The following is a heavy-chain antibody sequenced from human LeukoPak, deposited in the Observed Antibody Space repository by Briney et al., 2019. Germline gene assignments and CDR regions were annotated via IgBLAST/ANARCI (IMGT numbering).Heavy chain of an antibody. Sequence: VASVKVSCKASGGTFSSYAISWVRQAPGQGLEWMGRIIPILGIANYAQKFQGRVTITADKSTSTAYMELSSLRSEDTAVYYCAKLQWLAPPNPDYWGQGTLVTVSS. CDR3: AKLQWLAPPNPDY. V-gene: IGHV1-69*04. CDR1: GGTFSSYA. D-gene: IGHD6-19*01. J-gene: IGHJ4*02. CDR2: IIPILGIA.